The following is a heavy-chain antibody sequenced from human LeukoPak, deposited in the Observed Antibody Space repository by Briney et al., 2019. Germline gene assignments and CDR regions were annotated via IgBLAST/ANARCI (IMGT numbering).Heavy chain of an antibody. Sequence: SVKVSCKASGGTFSSYAISWVRQAPGQGLEWMGGIIPIFGTANYAQKFQGRVTITTDESTSTACMQLSSLRSEDTAVYYCARSGSYYYYYYMDVWGKGTTVTVSS. J-gene: IGHJ6*03. V-gene: IGHV1-69*05. CDR3: ARSGSYYYYYYMDV. D-gene: IGHD3-10*01. CDR2: IIPIFGTA. CDR1: GGTFSSYA.